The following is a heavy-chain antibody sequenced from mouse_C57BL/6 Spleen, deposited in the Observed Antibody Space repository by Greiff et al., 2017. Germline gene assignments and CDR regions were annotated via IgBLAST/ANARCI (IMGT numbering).Heavy chain of an antibody. J-gene: IGHJ4*01. V-gene: IGHV2-6-1*01. Sequence: VLLVESGPGLVAPSQSLSITCTVSGFSLTSYGVHWVRQPPGKGLEWLVVIWSDGSTTYTSSVKSRLSISKDNSKSQVFLKMNSRQTDDTAMYYCARHRDDGGAMDYWGQGTSVTVSS. CDR3: ARHRDDGGAMDY. D-gene: IGHD2-12*01. CDR1: GFSLTSYG. CDR2: IWSDGST.